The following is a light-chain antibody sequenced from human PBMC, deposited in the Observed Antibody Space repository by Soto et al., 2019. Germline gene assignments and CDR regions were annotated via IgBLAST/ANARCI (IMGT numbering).Light chain of an antibody. CDR1: QSLLHSNGFKY. CDR2: LGS. V-gene: IGKV2-28*01. CDR3: MQVLQIPLT. Sequence: DIVMTQSPLSLPVTPGEPASISCRSSQSLLHSNGFKYLDWYLQKPGQSPQLLIYLGSNRASGVPDRFSCSGSGTDFTLKISRVEAEDVGVYYCMQVLQIPLTFGGGTKVEIK. J-gene: IGKJ4*01.